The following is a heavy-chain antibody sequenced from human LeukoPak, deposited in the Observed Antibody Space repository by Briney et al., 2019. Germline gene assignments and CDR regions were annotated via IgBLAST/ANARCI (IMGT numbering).Heavy chain of an antibody. J-gene: IGHJ5*02. CDR2: IYHSGTT. D-gene: IGHD3-9*01. CDR3: ARVPGVYYDRLTGYGSGWFDP. Sequence: PSETLSLTCAVSGVAISRGGYAWNWIRQPPGKGLEWIAYIYHSGTTYYNPSLKSRATISVDTSKNQFSLKLSSVTAADTAVYYCARVPGVYYDRLTGYGSGWFDPWGQGTLVTVSS. V-gene: IGHV4-30-4*07. CDR1: GVAISRGGYA.